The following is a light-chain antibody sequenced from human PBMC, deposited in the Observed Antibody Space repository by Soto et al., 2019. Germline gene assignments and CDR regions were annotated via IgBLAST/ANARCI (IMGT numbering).Light chain of an antibody. CDR2: AAS. CDR1: QNVDSKY. CDR3: QQYGYSSWT. V-gene: IGKV3-20*01. Sequence: EIVLTQSPGTLSLSPGERATLSCRASQNVDSKYLAWYQQKPGQAPRILIFAASSRATGIPDRFSGSGSGTDFTLTISRLEPGDFAVYYCQQYGYSSWTFGQGTKVDIX. J-gene: IGKJ1*01.